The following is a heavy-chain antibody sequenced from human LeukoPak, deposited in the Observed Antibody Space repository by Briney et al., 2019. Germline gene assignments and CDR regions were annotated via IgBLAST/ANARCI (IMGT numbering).Heavy chain of an antibody. J-gene: IGHJ4*02. V-gene: IGHV3-15*01. CDR2: IKSKTDGGTT. CDR1: GFTFSNAW. D-gene: IGHD6-19*01. Sequence: GGSLRLSCAASGFTFSNAWMSWVRQAPGKGLEWVGRIKSKTDGGTTDYAAPVKGRFTISRDDSKNTLYLQMNSLKTEDTAVYYCTTGGGDSSGWPSPPLIWGQGTLVTVSS. CDR3: TTGGGDSSGWPSPPLI.